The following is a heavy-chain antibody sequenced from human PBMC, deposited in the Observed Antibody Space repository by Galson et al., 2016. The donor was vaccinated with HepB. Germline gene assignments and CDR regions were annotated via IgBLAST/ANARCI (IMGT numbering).Heavy chain of an antibody. V-gene: IGHV3-74*01. D-gene: IGHD4-17*01. J-gene: IGHJ6*04. CDR3: ARYGDFPPQYDGMDV. CDR2: VDSDGSRA. Sequence: SCAASGFTFSSYWVHWVRQAPGKGLVWVSRVDSDGSRANYADSVRGRFTISRDNAKNTLYLQMNSLRAEDTAVYYCARYGDFPPQYDGMDVWGEGTTVTVSS. CDR1: GFTFSSYW.